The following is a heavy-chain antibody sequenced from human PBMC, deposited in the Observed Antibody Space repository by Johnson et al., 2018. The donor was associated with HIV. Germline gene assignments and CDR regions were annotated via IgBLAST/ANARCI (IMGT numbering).Heavy chain of an antibody. CDR2: IKQDGSEK. CDR3: AKDMGYGGNPGAFDI. J-gene: IGHJ3*02. CDR1: GFTFSSYW. D-gene: IGHD4-23*01. V-gene: IGHV3-7*05. Sequence: VQLVESGGGVVQPGRSLRLSCAASGFTFSSYWMSWVRQAPGKGLEWVANIKQDGSEKYYVDSVKGRFTISRDNAKNSLYLQMNSLRAEDTALYYCAKDMGYGGNPGAFDIWGQGTMVTVSS.